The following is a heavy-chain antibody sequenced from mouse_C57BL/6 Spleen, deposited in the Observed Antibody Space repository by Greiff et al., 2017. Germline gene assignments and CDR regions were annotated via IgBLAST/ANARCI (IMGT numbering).Heavy chain of an antibody. CDR2: IHPNSGST. CDR3: ARQTTVVAYFYAMDY. D-gene: IGHD1-1*01. V-gene: IGHV1-64*01. J-gene: IGHJ4*01. Sequence: QVQLQQSGAELVKPGASVKLSCKASGYTFTSYWMHWVKQRPGQGLEWIGMIHPNSGSTNYNEKFKSKATLTVDKSSSTAYMQLSSLTSEDSAVXYCARQTTVVAYFYAMDYWGQGTSVTVSS. CDR1: GYTFTSYW.